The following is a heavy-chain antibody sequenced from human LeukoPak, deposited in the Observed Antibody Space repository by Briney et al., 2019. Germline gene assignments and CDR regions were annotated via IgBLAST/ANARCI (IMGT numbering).Heavy chain of an antibody. CDR1: GYTFTSYD. CDR3: ARQSNYDFWSGYSPNYYYMDV. J-gene: IGHJ6*03. Sequence: GASAKVSGKASGYTFTSYDINWVRQATGQGLEWMGWMNPNSGNTGYAQKFQGRVTITRNTSISTAYMELSSLRSEDTAVYYCARQSNYDFWSGYSPNYYYMDVWGKGTTVTVSS. CDR2: MNPNSGNT. V-gene: IGHV1-8*03. D-gene: IGHD3-3*01.